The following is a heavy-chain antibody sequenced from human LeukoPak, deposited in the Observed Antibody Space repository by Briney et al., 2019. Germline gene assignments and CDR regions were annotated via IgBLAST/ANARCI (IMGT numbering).Heavy chain of an antibody. V-gene: IGHV3-21*01. D-gene: IGHD6-13*01. Sequence: GGSLRLSCAASGFTFSIYSMNWVRQAPGKGLEWLSSITSSSNYIYYADSVKGRFTISRDNVQNSLYLQMNSLRAEDTAMYYCARDPYSSSWSYGMDVWGQGTAVTVSS. CDR1: GFTFSIYS. CDR3: ARDPYSSSWSYGMDV. CDR2: ITSSSNYI. J-gene: IGHJ6*02.